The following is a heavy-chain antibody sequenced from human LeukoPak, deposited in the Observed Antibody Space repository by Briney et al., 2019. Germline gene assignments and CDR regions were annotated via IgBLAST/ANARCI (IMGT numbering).Heavy chain of an antibody. CDR2: ISTSSSYI. J-gene: IGHJ6*04. V-gene: IGHV3-21*01. CDR1: GFSFSSYS. D-gene: IGHD3-10*02. CDR3: AELGITMIGGV. Sequence: GGSLRLSCAASGFSFSSYSMNWVRQAPGKGLEWVSSISTSSSYIYYADSMKGRFTVSRDNARNSLYLQMNSLRAEDTAVYYCAELGITMIGGVWGKGTTVTISS.